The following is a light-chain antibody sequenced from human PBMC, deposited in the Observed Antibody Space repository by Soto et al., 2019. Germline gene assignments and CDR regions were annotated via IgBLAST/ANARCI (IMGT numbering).Light chain of an antibody. Sequence: LNWYLQKPGKAPKLLIFATSNLQSGVPSRFSASGSGTDFTLTISSLQPEDFAIYYCEESYSRPPALGEGT. CDR2: ATS. J-gene: IGKJ5*01. V-gene: IGKV1-39*01. CDR3: EESYSRPPA.